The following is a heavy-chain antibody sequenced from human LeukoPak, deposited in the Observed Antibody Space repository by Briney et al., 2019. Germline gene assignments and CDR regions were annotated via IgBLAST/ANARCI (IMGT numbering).Heavy chain of an antibody. D-gene: IGHD5-18*01. CDR2: IYYSGST. CDR3: AGGYSLDY. CDR1: GGSISSYY. J-gene: IGHJ4*02. V-gene: IGHV4-59*01. Sequence: SETLSLTCTVSGGSISSYYWSWIRQPPGKGLEWIGYIYYSGSTNYNPSLKSRVTISVDTSKNQFSLKLGSVTAADTAVYYCAGGYSLDYWGQGTLVTVSS.